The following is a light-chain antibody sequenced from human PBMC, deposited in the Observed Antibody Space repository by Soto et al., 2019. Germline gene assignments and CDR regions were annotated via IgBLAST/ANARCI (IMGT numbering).Light chain of an antibody. CDR1: GSNIGAGYG. CDR2: GSD. J-gene: IGLJ1*01. Sequence: VLTQPPSVPGAPGQTVTISCTGGGSNIGAGYGVQWYQQLPGTAPRLLIYGSDDRPSGVPDRFSASVSGNSASLAITGLQSEDEAVYYCQSYDSNLSEIFGPGTKAPS. V-gene: IGLV1-40*01. CDR3: QSYDSNLSEI.